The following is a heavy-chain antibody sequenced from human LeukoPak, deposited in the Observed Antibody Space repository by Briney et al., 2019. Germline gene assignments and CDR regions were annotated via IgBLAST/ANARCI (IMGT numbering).Heavy chain of an antibody. V-gene: IGHV3-48*01. Sequence: PGGSLRLSCAASGFTFSSYSMNWVRQAPGKGLEWVSYISSSSSTIYYADSVKGRFTISRDNSKNTLYLQMNSLRAEDTAVYYCARDRHWGFDYWGQGTLVTVSS. D-gene: IGHD7-27*01. CDR3: ARDRHWGFDY. J-gene: IGHJ4*02. CDR2: ISSSSSTI. CDR1: GFTFSSYS.